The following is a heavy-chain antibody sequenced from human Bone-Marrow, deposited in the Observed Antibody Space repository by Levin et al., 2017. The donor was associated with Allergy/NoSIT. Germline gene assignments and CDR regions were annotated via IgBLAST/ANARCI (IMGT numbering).Heavy chain of an antibody. D-gene: IGHD6-13*01. Sequence: LSLTCAASGFTFSSYGMHWVRQAPGKGLEWVAVISYDGSSRYYGDSVKGRCTISRDNSKNTLYLQMNSLRAEDTAVYYCARDWRSSSWLDWYFDLWGRGTLVTVSS. CDR1: GFTFSSYG. J-gene: IGHJ2*01. CDR3: ARDWRSSSWLDWYFDL. V-gene: IGHV3-30*03. CDR2: ISYDGSSR.